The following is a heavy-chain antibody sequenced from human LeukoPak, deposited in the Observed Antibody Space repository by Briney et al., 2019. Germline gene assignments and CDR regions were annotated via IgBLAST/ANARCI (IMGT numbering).Heavy chain of an antibody. CDR2: LSGSGGGT. CDR1: GITLSNYG. D-gene: IGHD3-10*01. J-gene: IGHJ4*02. CDR3: AKRGVVIRVFLVGFHKEAYYFDS. V-gene: IGHV3-23*01. Sequence: GSLRLSCAVSGITLSNYGMSWVRQAPGKGLEWVAGLSGSGGGTNYADSMQGRFTISRDNPKNTLYLQMNSLRAEDTAVYFCAKRGVVIRVFLVGFHKEAYYFDSWGQGALVTVSS.